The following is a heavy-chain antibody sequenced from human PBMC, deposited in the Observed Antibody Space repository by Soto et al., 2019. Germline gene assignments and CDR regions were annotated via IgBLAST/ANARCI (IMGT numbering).Heavy chain of an antibody. CDR2: ISVYNGNI. Sequence: QVQLLQSGAEVKKPAASVKVSCKSSGYMFNTYGITWVRQAPGQGLEWMGWISVYNGNIDYAQKFEGRVTMTPETSTSTAYMELKSLTSDDTAVYYCARTYGSGDYFLPFEYWGQGTPVSVSS. V-gene: IGHV1-18*01. D-gene: IGHD3-10*01. CDR3: ARTYGSGDYFLPFEY. J-gene: IGHJ4*02. CDR1: GYMFNTYG.